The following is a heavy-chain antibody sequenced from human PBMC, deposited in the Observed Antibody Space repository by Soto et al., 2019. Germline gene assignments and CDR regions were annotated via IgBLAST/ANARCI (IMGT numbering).Heavy chain of an antibody. CDR1: GCSISSYY. Sequence: PSETLSLTCTFSGCSISSYYWSWIRQPPGKGLEWIGYIYYSGSTNYNPSLKSRVTISVDTSKNQFSLKLSSVTAADTAVYYCARHGFGRTTYYDILTGYYIGPHFDYWGQGTLVTVSS. CDR2: IYYSGST. CDR3: ARHGFGRTTYYDILTGYYIGPHFDY. J-gene: IGHJ4*02. V-gene: IGHV4-59*08. D-gene: IGHD3-9*01.